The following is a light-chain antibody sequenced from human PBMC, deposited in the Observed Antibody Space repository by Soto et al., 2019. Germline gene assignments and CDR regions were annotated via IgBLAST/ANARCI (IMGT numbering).Light chain of an antibody. V-gene: IGLV2-14*03. CDR3: SSFTSSITLV. CDR2: DVS. CDR1: TSDVGGYDY. Sequence: QSVLTQPASVSGSPGQSITISCTGTTSDVGGYDYVSWYQQHPGKAPKLMIYDVSKRPSGVSDRFSGSKSGNTASLTISGLQAEDEADYYCSSFTSSITLVFGGGTKLTVL. J-gene: IGLJ2*01.